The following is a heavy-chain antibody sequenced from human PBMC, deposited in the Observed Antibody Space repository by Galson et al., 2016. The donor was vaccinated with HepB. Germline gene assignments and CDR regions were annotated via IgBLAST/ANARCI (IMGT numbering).Heavy chain of an antibody. V-gene: IGHV3-74*03. CDR3: ARDQTRRGPTTFDN. CDR1: GSTFRTYW. J-gene: IGHJ4*02. D-gene: IGHD1-26*01. CDR2: ISSDGLTT. Sequence: SLRLSCAASGSTFRTYWMHWVRKSPGMGLVWVSRISSDGLTTTYADSVKGRFTISRDNGRNTLYLQMNSLRAEDTGVYYCARDQTRRGPTTFDNWGQGTLVTVSS.